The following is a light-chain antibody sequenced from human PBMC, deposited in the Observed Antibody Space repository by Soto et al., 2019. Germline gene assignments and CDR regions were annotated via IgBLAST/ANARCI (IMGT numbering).Light chain of an antibody. J-gene: IGKJ2*01. V-gene: IGKV1-39*01. CDR2: AAS. CDR3: QQYYSTPLP. Sequence: DVQMSQYPASLSSSIRDRVTITCRASQSIGRLLNWYQQKPGKAPALLIYAASSLQSGVPSRFSGSGSGTDFTLTISSLKAEDVAVYYCQQYYSTPLPFG. CDR1: QSIGRL.